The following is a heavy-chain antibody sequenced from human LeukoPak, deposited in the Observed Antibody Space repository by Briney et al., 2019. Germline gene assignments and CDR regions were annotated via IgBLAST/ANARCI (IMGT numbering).Heavy chain of an antibody. CDR3: ARDREKSFFDY. CDR1: GGSISSGDYY. CDR2: TYYSGST. Sequence: SSETLSLTCTVSGGSISSGDYYWSWIRQPPGKGLEWIGYTYYSGSTYYNPSLKSRVTISVDTSKNQFSLKLSSVTAADTAVYYCARDREKSFFDYWGQGTLVTVSS. V-gene: IGHV4-30-4*08. J-gene: IGHJ4*02.